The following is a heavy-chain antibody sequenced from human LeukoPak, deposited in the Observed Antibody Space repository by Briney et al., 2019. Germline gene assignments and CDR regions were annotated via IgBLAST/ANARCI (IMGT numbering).Heavy chain of an antibody. J-gene: IGHJ5*02. CDR1: GYTFTSYG. Sequence: ASVKVSCKASGYTFTSYGISWVRQAPGQGLEWMEWISAYNGNTNYAQKLQGRVTMTTDTSTSTAYMELRSLRSDDTAVYYCARDGSGDSSGWYGRSYNWFDPWGQGTLVTVSS. V-gene: IGHV1-18*01. CDR3: ARDGSGDSSGWYGRSYNWFDP. D-gene: IGHD6-19*01. CDR2: ISAYNGNT.